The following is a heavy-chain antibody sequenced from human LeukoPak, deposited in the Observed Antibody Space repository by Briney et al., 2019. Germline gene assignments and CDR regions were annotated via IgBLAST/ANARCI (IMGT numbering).Heavy chain of an antibody. Sequence: GGSLRLSCAASGFTFSNYWMHWVRQAPGKGLEWVSRIYSDGSNTIYAEPVKGRFTISRDNAKNTLFLQMNSLRAEDTAVYYCGRGASWQGNVCEIWGQGTMVTVSS. CDR2: IYSDGSNT. CDR1: GFTFSNYW. D-gene: IGHD3-10*01. CDR3: GRGASWQGNVCEI. V-gene: IGHV3-74*01. J-gene: IGHJ3*02.